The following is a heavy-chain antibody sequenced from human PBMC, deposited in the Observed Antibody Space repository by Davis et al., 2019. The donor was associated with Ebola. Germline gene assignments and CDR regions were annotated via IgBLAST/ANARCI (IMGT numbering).Heavy chain of an antibody. D-gene: IGHD6-13*01. V-gene: IGHV3-11*01. J-gene: IGHJ6*04. CDR3: ARDQQLPPVHYYYGMDA. Sequence: PGGSLRLSCAASGFTFSDYYMSWIRQAPGKGLEWVSYISSSGSTIYYADSVKGRFTISRDNAKNSLYLQMNSLRAEDTAVYYCARDQQLPPVHYYYGMDAWGKGTTVTVSS. CDR2: ISSSGSTI. CDR1: GFTFSDYY.